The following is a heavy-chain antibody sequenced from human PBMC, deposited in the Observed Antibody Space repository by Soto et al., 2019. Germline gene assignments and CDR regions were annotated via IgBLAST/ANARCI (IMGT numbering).Heavy chain of an antibody. D-gene: IGHD3-16*02. CDR1: GGSISSYY. CDR3: ARVNYDYVWGSYRYFDY. CDR2: IYYSGST. Sequence: SETLSLTCTVSGGSISSYYWSWIRQPPGKGLEWIGYIYYSGSTNYNPSLKSRVTISVDTSKNQFSLKLSSVTAADTAVYYCARVNYDYVWGSYRYFDYWGQGTLVTVSS. J-gene: IGHJ4*02. V-gene: IGHV4-59*01.